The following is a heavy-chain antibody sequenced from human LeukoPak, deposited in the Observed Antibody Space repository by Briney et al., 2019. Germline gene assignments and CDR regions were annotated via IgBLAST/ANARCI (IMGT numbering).Heavy chain of an antibody. CDR1: GYTFTRYD. CDR2: MNPNNGNT. J-gene: IGHJ6*02. V-gene: IGHV1-8*01. CDR3: ARGFYYYGLDV. Sequence: GASVKVSCKASGYTFTRYDINWVRQAPGQGLEWLGWMNPNNGNTGYAQKFQGRVTMTISTSIDTAYMELNTLTSDDTAAYYCARGFYYYGLDVWGQGTTVTVSS.